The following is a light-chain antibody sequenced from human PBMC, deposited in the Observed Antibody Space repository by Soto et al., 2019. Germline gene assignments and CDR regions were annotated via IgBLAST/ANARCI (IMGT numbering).Light chain of an antibody. CDR3: QQYNSYSQT. J-gene: IGKJ1*01. V-gene: IGKV1-5*01. CDR2: DAS. CDR1: QSISSW. Sequence: DIQMTHSPSTLSASVGDRVTITCRASQSISSWLAWYQQKPGKAPKLLIYDASSLESGVPSRFSGSGSGTEFTLTISSLQPDDFATYYCQQYNSYSQTFGQGSKVEIX.